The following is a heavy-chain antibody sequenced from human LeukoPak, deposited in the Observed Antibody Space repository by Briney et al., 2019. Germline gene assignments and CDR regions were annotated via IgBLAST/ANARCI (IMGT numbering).Heavy chain of an antibody. D-gene: IGHD6-13*01. CDR2: ISSSGSTI. V-gene: IGHV3-48*03. Sequence: PGVSLRLSCAASGFTFSSYEMNWVRQAPGKGLEWISYISSSGSTIYYADSVKGRFTFSRDNAKNSLYLQMNSLRAEDTAVYYCARDAQSIAAEIDYWGQGTLVTVSS. J-gene: IGHJ4*02. CDR1: GFTFSSYE. CDR3: ARDAQSIAAEIDY.